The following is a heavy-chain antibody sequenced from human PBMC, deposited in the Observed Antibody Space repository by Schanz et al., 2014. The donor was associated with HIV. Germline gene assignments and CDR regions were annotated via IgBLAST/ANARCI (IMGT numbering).Heavy chain of an antibody. J-gene: IGHJ4*02. CDR1: GGTFSSYA. CDR3: ASDEAVVASALHS. V-gene: IGHV1-69*01. Sequence: QVQLAQSGAEVKKPGSSVKVSCKASGGTFSSYAISWVRQAPGQGLEWMGGITPILGSANYAQKFLGRVTITADESSTTAYMELSSLRSEDTAVYYCASDEAVVASALHSWGQGTLVIVSS. D-gene: IGHD2-2*01. CDR2: ITPILGSA.